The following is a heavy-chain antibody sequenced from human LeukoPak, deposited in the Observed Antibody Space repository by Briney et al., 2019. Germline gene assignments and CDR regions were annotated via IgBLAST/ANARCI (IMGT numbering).Heavy chain of an antibody. J-gene: IGHJ5*02. V-gene: IGHV4-34*01. D-gene: IGHD3-9*01. Sequence: SETLSLTCAVYGGSFSGYYWSWIRQPPGKGLEWIGEINHSGSTNYNPSLKSRVTISVDTSKNQFSLKLSSVTAADTAVYYCARDMGRTDYDILTGYPRWFDPWGQGTLVTVSS. CDR1: GGSFSGYY. CDR2: INHSGST. CDR3: ARDMGRTDYDILTGYPRWFDP.